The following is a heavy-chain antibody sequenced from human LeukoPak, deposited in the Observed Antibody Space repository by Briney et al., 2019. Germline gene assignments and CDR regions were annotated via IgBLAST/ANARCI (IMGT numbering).Heavy chain of an antibody. CDR3: ARDRDVVVPAAIRDYDAFDI. Sequence: SVKVSCKASGGTFSSYAISWVRQAPGQGLEWMGGIIPIFGTANYAQKLQGRVTITADESTCTAYMKLSSLRSEDTAVYYCARDRDVVVPAAIRDYDAFDIWGQGTMVTVSS. CDR1: GGTFSSYA. V-gene: IGHV1-69*13. D-gene: IGHD2-2*01. CDR2: IIPIFGTA. J-gene: IGHJ3*02.